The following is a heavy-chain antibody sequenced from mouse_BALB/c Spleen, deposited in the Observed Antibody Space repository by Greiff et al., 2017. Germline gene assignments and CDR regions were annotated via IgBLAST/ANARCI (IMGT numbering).Heavy chain of an antibody. J-gene: IGHJ3*01. CDR3: ARTVYYGSRTGFAY. D-gene: IGHD1-1*01. CDR1: GYTFTSYT. V-gene: IGHV1-4*02. Sequence: VQLQQSAAELARPGASVKMSCKASGYTFTSYTMHWVNQRPGQGLEWIGYINPSSGYTEYNQKFKDKTTLTADKSSSTAYMQLSSLTSEDSAVYYCARTVYYGSRTGFAYWGQGTLVTVSA. CDR2: INPSSGYT.